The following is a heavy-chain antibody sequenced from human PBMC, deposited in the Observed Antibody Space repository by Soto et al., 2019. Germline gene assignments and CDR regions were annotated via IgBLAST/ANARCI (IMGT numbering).Heavy chain of an antibody. Sequence: GGSLRLSCAASGFTFSSYSMNCVRQAPGKGLEWVSSISSSSSYIYYADSVKGRFTISRDNAKNSLYLQMNSLRAEGTAVYYCARDTPSQWLVLYYFDYWGQGTLVTVSS. CDR1: GFTFSSYS. CDR2: ISSSSSYI. V-gene: IGHV3-21*01. CDR3: ARDTPSQWLVLYYFDY. D-gene: IGHD6-19*01. J-gene: IGHJ4*02.